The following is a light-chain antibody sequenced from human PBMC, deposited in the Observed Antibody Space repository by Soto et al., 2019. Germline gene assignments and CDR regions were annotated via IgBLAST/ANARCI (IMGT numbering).Light chain of an antibody. CDR2: GAS. CDR3: QQYNDWPLRT. V-gene: IGKV3-20*01. CDR1: QSVSSSY. Sequence: EIVLTQSPGTLSLSPGERATLSCRASQSVSSSYLAWYQQKPGQAPRLLIYGASSRATGIPDRFSGSGSGTDFTLTISRLEPEDFAVYYCQQYNDWPLRTFGQGTKVEIK. J-gene: IGKJ1*01.